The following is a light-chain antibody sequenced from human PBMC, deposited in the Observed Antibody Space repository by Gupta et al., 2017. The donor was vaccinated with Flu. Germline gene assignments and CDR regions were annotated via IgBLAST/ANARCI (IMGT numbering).Light chain of an antibody. CDR3: CSYATDSWV. V-gene: IGLV2-23*01. CDR2: ETK. Sequence: QSALTQPASVSGSPGQSITISCTGTSNDVGSYNLVSWYQQHPGKVPKLMIYETKKRPSGVSNRSSSSTSGTTASLTISGVQAEDDDYYYCCSYATDSWVFGGGSKVTVL. J-gene: IGLJ3*02. CDR1: SNDVGSYNL.